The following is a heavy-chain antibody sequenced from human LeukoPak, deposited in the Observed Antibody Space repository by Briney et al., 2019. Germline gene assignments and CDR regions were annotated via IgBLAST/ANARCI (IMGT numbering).Heavy chain of an antibody. Sequence: GGSLRLSCIGSGFTFSSDEMNWVRQAPGKGLEWVSYISSSGSTKYYADSVKGRFTISRDNAKNSLYLQMNSLSAEDTAVYYCARDERIAVAGTGYWGQGTLVTVSS. D-gene: IGHD6-19*01. CDR3: ARDERIAVAGTGY. V-gene: IGHV3-48*03. CDR1: GFTFSSDE. CDR2: ISSSGSTK. J-gene: IGHJ4*02.